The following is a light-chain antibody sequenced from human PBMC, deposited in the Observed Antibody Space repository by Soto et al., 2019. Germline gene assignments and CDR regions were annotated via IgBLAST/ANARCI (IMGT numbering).Light chain of an antibody. CDR1: SSDVGGYDF. V-gene: IGLV2-14*01. CDR3: SSYTSSNTLV. Sequence: QSALTQPASVSGSPGQSITISCTGTSSDVGGYDFVSWYQQHPGKAPKLMMYEVSNRPSGVSNRFSGSKSGNTASLTISGLQAEDEADYYCSSYTSSNTLVFGGGPKVTVL. CDR2: EVS. J-gene: IGLJ2*01.